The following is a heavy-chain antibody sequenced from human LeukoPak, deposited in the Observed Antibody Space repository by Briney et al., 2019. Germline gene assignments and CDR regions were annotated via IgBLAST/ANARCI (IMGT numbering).Heavy chain of an antibody. D-gene: IGHD4-23*01. CDR2: INPSGGST. CDR1: GYTFTSYY. CDR3: ARGRRSDYGGGSYFDY. Sequence: GASVKVSCKASGYTFTSYYMHWVRQAPGQGLEWRGIINPSGGSTSYAQKFQGRVTITRNTSISTAYMELSSLRSEDTAVYYCARGRRSDYGGGSYFDYWGQGTLVTVSS. J-gene: IGHJ4*02. V-gene: IGHV1-46*01.